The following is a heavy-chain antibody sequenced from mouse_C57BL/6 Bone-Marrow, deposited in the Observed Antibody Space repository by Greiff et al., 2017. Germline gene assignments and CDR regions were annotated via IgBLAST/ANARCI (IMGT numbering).Heavy chain of an antibody. J-gene: IGHJ4*01. V-gene: IGHV7-3*01. CDR2: IRNKANGYTT. CDR1: GFTFTDYY. CDR3: ARCITTVVAMDY. D-gene: IGHD1-1*01. Sequence: EVKVVESGGGLVQPGGSLSLSCAASGFTFTDYYMSWVRQPPGKALEWLGFIRNKANGYTTEYSASVKGRFTISRDNYQSILYLQMNALRAEDSATYYCARCITTVVAMDYWGQGTSVTVSA.